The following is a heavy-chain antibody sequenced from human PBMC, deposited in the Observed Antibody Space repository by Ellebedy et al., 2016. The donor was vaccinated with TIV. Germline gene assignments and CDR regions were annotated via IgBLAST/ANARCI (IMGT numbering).Heavy chain of an antibody. V-gene: IGHV4-59*01. D-gene: IGHD1-1*01. CDR2: IYYSGST. CDR3: ARVEGDGSHDY. CDR1: GGSISSYY. J-gene: IGHJ4*02. Sequence: SETLSLXXTVSGGSISSYYWSWIRQPPGKGLEWIGYIYYSGSTNYNPSLKSRVTISVDTSKNQFSLKLSSVTAADTAVYYCARVEGDGSHDYWGQGTLVTVSS.